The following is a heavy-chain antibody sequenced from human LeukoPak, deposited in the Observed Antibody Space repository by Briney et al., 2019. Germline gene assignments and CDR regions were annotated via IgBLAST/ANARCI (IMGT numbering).Heavy chain of an antibody. J-gene: IGHJ5*02. CDR2: INHSGST. Sequence: SETLSLTCAVYGGSFSGYYWSWIRQPPGKGLEWIGEINHSGSTNYNPSLKSRVTISVDTSKNQFSLKLSSVTAADTAVYYCARGRYDSSGYRRVYWFDPWGQGTLVTVSS. D-gene: IGHD3-22*01. CDR1: GGSFSGYY. CDR3: ARGRYDSSGYRRVYWFDP. V-gene: IGHV4-34*01.